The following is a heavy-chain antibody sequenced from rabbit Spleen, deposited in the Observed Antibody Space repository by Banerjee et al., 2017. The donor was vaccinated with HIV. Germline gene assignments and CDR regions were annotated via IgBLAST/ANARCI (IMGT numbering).Heavy chain of an antibody. CDR1: GINFSSSSW. D-gene: IGHD7-1*01. CDR2: IVTGSAYT. J-gene: IGHJ4*01. CDR3: ASDSGTWSFEL. Sequence: QEQLEESGGDLVKPGASLTLTCTASGINFSSSSWICWVRQAPGKGLEWIACIVTGSAYTYYATWAKGRFTISKTSSTTVTLQMTSLTAADTATYFCASDSGTWSFELWGPGTLVTVS. V-gene: IGHV1S45*01.